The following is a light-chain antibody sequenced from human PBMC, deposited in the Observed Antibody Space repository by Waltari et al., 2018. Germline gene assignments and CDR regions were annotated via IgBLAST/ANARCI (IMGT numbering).Light chain of an antibody. CDR2: DAS. Sequence: IVLTPSPGTLSWSPGERATLSCRASQSVGKFFAWYQQKPGQAPRLLIYDASIRATGIPDRFSGSGSGTDFSLTISRLEPEDFALYYCQHYVRLPVSFGQGTKVGIK. V-gene: IGKV3-20*01. J-gene: IGKJ1*01. CDR1: QSVGKF. CDR3: QHYVRLPVS.